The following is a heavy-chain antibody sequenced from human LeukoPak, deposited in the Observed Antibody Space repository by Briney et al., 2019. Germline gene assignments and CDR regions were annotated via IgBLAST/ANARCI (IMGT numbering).Heavy chain of an antibody. CDR1: GFTFSKYG. V-gene: IGHV3-30*02. D-gene: IGHD3-9*01. CDR2: IRYDGSKE. J-gene: IGHJ4*02. Sequence: GGSLRLSCEVSGFTFSKYGMHWVRQAPGKGLEWVSTIRYDGSKEYYADSVRGRFTISRNNSGNTLFLQMDSLGAEDTAVYYCVRDTITYDIFTGSPDYWGQGTLVIVSS. CDR3: VRDTITYDIFTGSPDY.